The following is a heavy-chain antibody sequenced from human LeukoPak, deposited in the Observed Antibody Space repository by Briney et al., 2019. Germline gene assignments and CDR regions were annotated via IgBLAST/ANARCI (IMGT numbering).Heavy chain of an antibody. D-gene: IGHD1-7*01. J-gene: IGHJ4*02. CDR1: VGFLNYDY. CDR2: IYNPGVT. CDR3: VRVELVRSDFDL. V-gene: IGHV4-59*01. Sequence: SETLTLTCTVSVGFLNYDYSIWIRQPPGKGLEWIANIYNPGVTNYNPSLEGRATISRDTSRNQFSLRLTSVTAADTDVYYCVRVELVRSDFDLWGLGILVTVSS.